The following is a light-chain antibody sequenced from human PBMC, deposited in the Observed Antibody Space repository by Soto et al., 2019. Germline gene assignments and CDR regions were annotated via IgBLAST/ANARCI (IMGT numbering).Light chain of an antibody. J-gene: IGKJ4*01. CDR3: QQYNSYAT. CDR2: KAS. CDR1: QSISSW. V-gene: IGKV1-5*03. Sequence: DIQMTQSPSTLSASVGDRVTITCRASQSISSWLAWYQQTPGKAHKLLIYKASSLESGVPSRFSGSGSGTEFTPNISSLQPATYYYQQYNSYATCGGGTKAEIK.